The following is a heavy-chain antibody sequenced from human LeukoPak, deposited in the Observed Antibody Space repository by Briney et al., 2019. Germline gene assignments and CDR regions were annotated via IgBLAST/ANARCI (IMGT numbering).Heavy chain of an antibody. D-gene: IGHD2-2*01. CDR1: GGSISSYY. Sequence: PSETLSLTCTVSGGSISSYYWSWIRQPPGKGLEWIGYIYYSGSTNYNPSLKGRVTISVDTSKNQFSLKLSSVAAADTAVYYCARLGTLAVPAATVYYGMDVWGQGTTVTVSS. CDR2: IYYSGST. CDR3: ARLGTLAVPAATVYYGMDV. V-gene: IGHV4-59*08. J-gene: IGHJ6*02.